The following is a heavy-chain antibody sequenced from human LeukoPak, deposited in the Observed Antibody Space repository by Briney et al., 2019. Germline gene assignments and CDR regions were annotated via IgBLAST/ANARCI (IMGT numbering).Heavy chain of an antibody. CDR2: ITSDGGYT. Sequence: GGSLRLSCAASGFTLSSYTFHWVRQAPGKGLGYISAITSDGGYTYYANSVKGRFTISRDNSKSTLYLQMGSLRAEDMAVYYCARGTATGSYDYWGQGTLVTVSS. D-gene: IGHD3-10*01. J-gene: IGHJ4*02. CDR3: ARGTATGSYDY. V-gene: IGHV3-64*01. CDR1: GFTLSSYT.